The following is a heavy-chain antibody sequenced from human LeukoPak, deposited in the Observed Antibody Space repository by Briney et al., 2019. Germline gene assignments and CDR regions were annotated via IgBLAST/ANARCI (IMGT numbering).Heavy chain of an antibody. Sequence: ASVKVSCKASGGTFSSYAISWVRQAPGQGLEWMGGIIPIFGTANYAQRFQGRVTITADESTSTAYMELSSLRSEDTAVYYCARGPIRLGELSSYFDYWGQGTLVTVSS. CDR1: GGTFSSYA. CDR3: ARGPIRLGELSSYFDY. D-gene: IGHD3-16*02. J-gene: IGHJ4*02. V-gene: IGHV1-69*13. CDR2: IIPIFGTA.